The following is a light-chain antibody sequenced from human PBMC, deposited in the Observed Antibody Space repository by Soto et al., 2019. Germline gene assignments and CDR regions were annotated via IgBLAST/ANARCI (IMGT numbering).Light chain of an antibody. V-gene: IGKV1-39*01. CDR3: QQSYSNPRT. CDR2: AAS. Sequence: DIQMTQSPSSLSASVGDRVTITCRASQSISTSLNWYQQKPGKAPKILSYAASSLQSGVPSRFSGSGSGTDFTLTIGSLQPEDFATYYCQQSYSNPRTFGQGTKVEIK. CDR1: QSISTS. J-gene: IGKJ1*01.